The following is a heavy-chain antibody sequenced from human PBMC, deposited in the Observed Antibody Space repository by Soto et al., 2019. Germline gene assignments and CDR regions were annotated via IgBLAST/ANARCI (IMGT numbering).Heavy chain of an antibody. Sequence: GASVKVSCKASGDTISSYTISWVRQATGQGLEWMGWISAYNGNTNYAQKLQGRVTMTTDTSTSTAYMELRSLRSDDTAVYYCARDLRGYCSGGSCHDAFDIWGQGTMVTVSS. CDR1: GDTISSYT. CDR2: ISAYNGNT. V-gene: IGHV1-18*01. D-gene: IGHD2-15*01. CDR3: ARDLRGYCSGGSCHDAFDI. J-gene: IGHJ3*02.